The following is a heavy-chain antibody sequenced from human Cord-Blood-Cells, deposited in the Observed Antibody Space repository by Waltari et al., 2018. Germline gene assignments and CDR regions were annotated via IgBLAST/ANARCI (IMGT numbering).Heavy chain of an antibody. J-gene: IGHJ3*02. CDR3: ARQGRRDAFDI. CDR1: GGSISSSSYY. Sequence: QLQLQESGPGLVKPSETLSLTCTVSGGSISSSSYYWGWIRQPPGKGLEWIGSIYYSGSTYYHPSLKSRVTISVDTSRNQFSLKLSSVTAADTAVYYCARQGRRDAFDIWGQGTMVTVSS. V-gene: IGHV4-39*01. CDR2: IYYSGST.